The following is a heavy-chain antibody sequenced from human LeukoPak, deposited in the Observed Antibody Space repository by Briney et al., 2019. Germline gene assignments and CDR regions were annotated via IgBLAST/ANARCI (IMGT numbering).Heavy chain of an antibody. CDR1: GFTFSSYS. CDR3: ARGWGYDILTGYYRPFDY. J-gene: IGHJ4*02. CDR2: ISSSSSYI. D-gene: IGHD3-9*01. V-gene: IGHV3-21*01. Sequence: GGSLRLSCAASGFTFSSYSMNWVHQAPGKGLEWVSSISSSSSYIYYADSVKGRFTISRDNAKNSLYLQMNSLRAEDTAVYYCARGWGYDILTGYYRPFDYWGQGTLVTVSS.